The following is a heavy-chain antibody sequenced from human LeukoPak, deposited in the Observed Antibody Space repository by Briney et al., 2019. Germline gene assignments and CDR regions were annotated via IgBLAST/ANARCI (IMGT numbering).Heavy chain of an antibody. CDR1: GYTFTGYY. CDR2: INPNSGAT. Sequence: VASVKVSCKASGYTFTGYYMHWVRQAPGQGLEWMGWINPNSGATNYAQKFQGRVTMTRDTSISTAYMELSSLRSDDTAVYYCARDHNWGPDYWGQGTLVSVSS. J-gene: IGHJ4*02. CDR3: ARDHNWGPDY. V-gene: IGHV1-2*02. D-gene: IGHD7-27*01.